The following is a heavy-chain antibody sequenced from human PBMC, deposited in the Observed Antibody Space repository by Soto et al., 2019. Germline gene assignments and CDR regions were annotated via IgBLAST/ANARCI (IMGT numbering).Heavy chain of an antibody. J-gene: IGHJ5*02. CDR1: GYIFNNYA. Sequence: ASVKVSCKDSGYIFNNYAMQWVRQDPGQRLEWMGCINAGNGNTEYSQKFQGRVTITTDTSASTTYMELSNLRSEDTAVYHCARSVVTKTNWFDPWGQGTLVTVSS. D-gene: IGHD2-21*02. CDR2: INAGNGNT. V-gene: IGHV1-3*01. CDR3: ARSVVTKTNWFDP.